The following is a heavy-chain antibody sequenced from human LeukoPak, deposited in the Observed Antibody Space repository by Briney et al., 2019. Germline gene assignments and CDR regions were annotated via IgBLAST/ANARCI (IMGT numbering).Heavy chain of an antibody. V-gene: IGHV4-34*01. CDR1: GGSFSGYY. CDR2: INHSGST. D-gene: IGHD3-22*01. CDR3: ARAHYYDSSGLGY. J-gene: IGHJ4*02. Sequence: SETLSLTCAVYGGSFSGYYWSWIRQPPGKGLEWIGEINHSGSTNYNPSLKSRVTISVDTSTNQFSLKLSSVTAADTAVYYCARAHYYDSSGLGYWGRGTLVTVSS.